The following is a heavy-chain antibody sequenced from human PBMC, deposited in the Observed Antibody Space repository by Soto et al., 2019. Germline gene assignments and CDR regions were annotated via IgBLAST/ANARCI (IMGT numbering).Heavy chain of an antibody. J-gene: IGHJ2*01. CDR1: GFTFSSYS. V-gene: IGHV3-21*01. Sequence: EVQLVESGGGLVKPGGSLRLSCAASGFTFSSYSMNWVRQAPGKGLEWVSSISSSSSYISYADSVKGRFTISRDNAKNSLYLQMNSLRAEDTAVYYCARDLSSSWYCVNWSFDLGGRGTLVTVSS. CDR3: ARDLSSSWYCVNWSFDL. CDR2: ISSSSSYI. D-gene: IGHD6-13*01.